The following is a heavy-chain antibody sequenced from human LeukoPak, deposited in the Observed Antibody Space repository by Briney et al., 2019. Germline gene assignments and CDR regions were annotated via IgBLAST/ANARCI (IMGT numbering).Heavy chain of an antibody. CDR2: ISGYNANT. CDR3: ARDFWRAAAGIFHL. Sequence: GASVTVSFTASGYKFVNYGISWVRQAPGQGLEWMGWISGYNANTNYAEKFQGRVTMTTDTSTDTAYMELRSLTSDDTAIYYCARDFWRAAAGIFHLWGQGSLVTVSS. CDR1: GYKFVNYG. V-gene: IGHV1-18*01. D-gene: IGHD6-13*01. J-gene: IGHJ4*02.